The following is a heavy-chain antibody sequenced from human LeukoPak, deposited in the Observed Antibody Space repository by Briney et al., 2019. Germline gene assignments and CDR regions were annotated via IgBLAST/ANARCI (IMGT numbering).Heavy chain of an antibody. J-gene: IGHJ4*02. D-gene: IGHD5-12*01. V-gene: IGHV1-24*01. CDR1: GYTLSELS. CDR3: ASGWLRFTLNY. Sequence: ASVKVSCKISGYTLSELSFHWVRQAQGKGLEWMGRFDPEDGEPVYTQRFQGRVTMTADPSTDTVNMDLSSLRSDDTAVYYCASGWLRFTLNYWGQGTPVTV. CDR2: FDPEDGEP.